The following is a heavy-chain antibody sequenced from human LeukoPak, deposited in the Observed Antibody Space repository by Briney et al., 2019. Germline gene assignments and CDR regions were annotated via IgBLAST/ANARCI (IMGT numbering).Heavy chain of an antibody. J-gene: IGHJ6*02. D-gene: IGHD2-15*01. Sequence: SVKVSCKASGGTFSSYAISWVRQAPGQGLEWMGGIIPIFGTANYAQKFQGRVTMTEDTSTDTAYMELSSLRSEDTAVYYCATGGGDYYYYGMDVWGQGTTVTVSS. V-gene: IGHV1-69*06. CDR2: IIPIFGTA. CDR3: ATGGGDYYYYGMDV. CDR1: GGTFSSYA.